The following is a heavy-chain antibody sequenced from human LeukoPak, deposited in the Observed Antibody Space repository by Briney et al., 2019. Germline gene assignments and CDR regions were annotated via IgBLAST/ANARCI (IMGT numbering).Heavy chain of an antibody. CDR1: GYTLTEIS. CDR3: AIRAFGGLALNWLDP. J-gene: IGHJ5*02. V-gene: IGHV1-24*01. D-gene: IGHD3-16*01. CDR2: FDPEDGEI. Sequence: ASVKVSCKVSGYTLTEISIHWVRQAPGKGLEWMGGFDPEDGEIINAQKFQDRVTITEDTSTDTAYLVLSSLRSEDTAVYYCAIRAFGGLALNWLDPWGQGTLVTVSS.